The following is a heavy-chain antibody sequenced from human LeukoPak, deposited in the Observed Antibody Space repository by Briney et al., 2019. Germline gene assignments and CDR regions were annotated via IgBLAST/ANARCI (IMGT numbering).Heavy chain of an antibody. V-gene: IGHV1-46*01. CDR2: IYPRDGSA. J-gene: IGHJ4*02. Sequence: ASVKVSCKASGYTFTSNYIHWVRQAPGQGLEWMGMIYPRDGSASYAQKFQGRVTVTRDTSTSTVHMELSGLRSEGTAVYYCARDQEGFDYWGQGTLVTVSS. CDR1: GYTFTSNY. CDR3: ARDQEGFDY.